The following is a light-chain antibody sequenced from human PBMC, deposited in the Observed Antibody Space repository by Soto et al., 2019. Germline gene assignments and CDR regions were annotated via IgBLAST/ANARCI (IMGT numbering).Light chain of an antibody. V-gene: IGKV1-39*01. CDR2: AAS. J-gene: IGKJ1*01. Sequence: DIRMTQSPSSLSTSVGDRVSITCRASQSISSYLSWYQQKPGKAPKLLIYAASSLQSGVPSRFSGSGSGTDFTLTISSLQPEDFAAYYCHQTYSTPWTFGQGTKVDIK. CDR3: HQTYSTPWT. CDR1: QSISSY.